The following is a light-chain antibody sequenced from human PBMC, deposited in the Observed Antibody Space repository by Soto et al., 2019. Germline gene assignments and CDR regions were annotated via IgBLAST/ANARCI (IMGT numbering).Light chain of an antibody. V-gene: IGKV3-20*01. Sequence: EIVLTQSPGTLSLSPGERATLSCRASQSVSSNSLAWYQQRPGQAPRLLIYGASNRATGVPDRFSGSGSRTDFTLTISRLEPEDIAVYYCQQYGSSPRTFGQGTKVEIK. J-gene: IGKJ1*01. CDR3: QQYGSSPRT. CDR2: GAS. CDR1: QSVSSNS.